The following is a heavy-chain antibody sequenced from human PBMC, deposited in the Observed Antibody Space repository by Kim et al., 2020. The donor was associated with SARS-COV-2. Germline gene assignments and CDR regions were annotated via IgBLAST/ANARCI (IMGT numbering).Heavy chain of an antibody. CDR1: GGSISSSSYY. J-gene: IGHJ4*02. CDR2: IYYSGST. D-gene: IGHD3-22*01. V-gene: IGHV4-39*01. Sequence: SETLSLTCTVSGGSISSSSYYWGWIRQPPGKGLEWIGSIYYSGSTYYNPSLKSRVTISVDTSKNQFSLKLSSVTAADTAVYYCARRSSSYYDSSGYFDYWGQGTLVTVSS. CDR3: ARRSSSYYDSSGYFDY.